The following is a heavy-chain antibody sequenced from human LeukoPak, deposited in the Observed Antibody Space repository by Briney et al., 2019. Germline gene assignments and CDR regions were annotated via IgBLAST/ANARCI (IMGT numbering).Heavy chain of an antibody. J-gene: IGHJ4*02. CDR2: ISGSGGST. D-gene: IGHD6-19*01. Sequence: GGSLRLSCAASGFTFSSYAMSWVRQAPGKGLEWVSAISGSGGSTYYADSVKGRFTISRDNSKNTLYLQMNSLRADDTAVYYCAKDHGRGWCLDYWGQGTLVPVAS. CDR1: GFTFSSYA. V-gene: IGHV3-23*01. CDR3: AKDHGRGWCLDY.